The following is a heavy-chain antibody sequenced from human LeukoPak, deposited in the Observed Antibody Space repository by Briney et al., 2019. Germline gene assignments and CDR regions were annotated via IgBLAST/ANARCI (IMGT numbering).Heavy chain of an antibody. D-gene: IGHD2-2*01. CDR1: GFTHRRYW. CDR3: ARVTASWHPYVDY. CDR2: INSDGSIR. Sequence: GGSLRLSCAASGFTHRRYWMHWFRQAPGERLVWVSRINSDGSIRSYADSVEGRFTISRDNAENTLYLQLNSLRVEDTAVYFCARVTASWHPYVDYWGQGTLVTVSS. J-gene: IGHJ4*02. V-gene: IGHV3-74*01.